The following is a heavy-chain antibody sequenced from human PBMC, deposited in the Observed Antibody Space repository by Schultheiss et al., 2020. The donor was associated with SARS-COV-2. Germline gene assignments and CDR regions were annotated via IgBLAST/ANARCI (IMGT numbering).Heavy chain of an antibody. D-gene: IGHD3-9*01. CDR1: GFTFSSYG. CDR2: ISYDGSNK. J-gene: IGHJ6*02. CDR3: ARQRVRKPNYDILTGYKYYYYYGMDV. Sequence: GESLKISCAASGFTFSSYGMHWVRQAPGKGLEWVAVISYDGSNKYYADSVKGRFTISRDNSKNTLYLQMNSLRAEDTAVYYCARQRVRKPNYDILTGYKYYYYYGMDVWGQGTTVTVSS. V-gene: IGHV3-30*19.